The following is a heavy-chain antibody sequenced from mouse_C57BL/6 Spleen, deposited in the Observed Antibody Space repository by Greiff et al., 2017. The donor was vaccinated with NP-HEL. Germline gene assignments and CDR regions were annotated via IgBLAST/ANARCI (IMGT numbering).Heavy chain of an antibody. CDR2: ISSGSSTI. CDR3: ARGDYVYAMDY. V-gene: IGHV5-17*01. J-gene: IGHJ4*01. CDR1: GFTFSDYG. D-gene: IGHD2-4*01. Sequence: VQLKESGGGLVKPGGSLKLSCAASGFTFSDYGMHWVRQAPEKGLEWVAYISSGSSTIYYADTVKGRFTISRDNAKNTLFLQMTSLRSEDTAMYYCARGDYVYAMDYWGQGTSVTVSS.